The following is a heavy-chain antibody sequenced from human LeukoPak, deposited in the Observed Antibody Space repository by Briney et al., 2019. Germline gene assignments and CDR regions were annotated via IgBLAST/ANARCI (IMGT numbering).Heavy chain of an antibody. D-gene: IGHD3-3*01. CDR1: GGTFSSYA. V-gene: IGHV1-69*04. CDR3: ARGRITILAFDY. Sequence: GASVKVPCKASGGTFSSYAISWVRQAPGQGLEWMGRIIPIFGIANYAQKFQGRVTITADKSTSTAYMELSSLRSEDTAVYYCARGRITILAFDYWGQGTLVTVSS. J-gene: IGHJ4*02. CDR2: IIPIFGIA.